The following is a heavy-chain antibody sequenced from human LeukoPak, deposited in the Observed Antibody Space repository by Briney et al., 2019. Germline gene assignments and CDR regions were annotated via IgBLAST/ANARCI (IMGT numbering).Heavy chain of an antibody. D-gene: IGHD1-1*01. V-gene: IGHV3-13*01. Sequence: PGGSLRLSCAASGFTFSSYGMHWVRQATGKGLEWVSAIGTAGDTYYPGSVKGRFTISRENAKNSLYLQMNSLRAGDTAVYYCARAERNDAFDIWGQGTKVTVSS. CDR3: ARAERNDAFDI. CDR1: GFTFSSYG. J-gene: IGHJ3*02. CDR2: IGTAGDT.